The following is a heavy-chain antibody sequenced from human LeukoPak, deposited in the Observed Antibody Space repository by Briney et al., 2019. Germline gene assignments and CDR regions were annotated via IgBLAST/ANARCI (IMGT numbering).Heavy chain of an antibody. V-gene: IGHV2-5*08. CDR3: AHTSVVAVGLYYFDY. CDR2: IYWDDDK. CDR1: GGSISSYYW. J-gene: IGHJ4*02. Sequence: TLSLTCTVSGGSISSYYWSWIRQPPGKALEWLALIYWDDDKRYSPSLKSRLTITKDTSKNQVVLTMTNMDPVDTATYCCAHTSVVAVGLYYFDYWGQGTLVTVSS. D-gene: IGHD6-19*01.